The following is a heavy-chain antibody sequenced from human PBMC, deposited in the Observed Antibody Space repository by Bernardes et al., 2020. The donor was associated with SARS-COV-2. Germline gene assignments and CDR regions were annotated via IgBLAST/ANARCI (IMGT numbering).Heavy chain of an antibody. CDR2: IYHSGTT. CDR3: ARPTAGSKFDP. J-gene: IGHJ5*02. Sequence: SETLSLTCAVSGDSITSNNWWTWVRQPPGKGLEWIGEIYHSGTTNYNPSLKSRVTISVDKAKNQFSLRLNSVTAADTALYYWARPTAGSKFDPWGQGTLVTVSS. D-gene: IGHD1-26*01. V-gene: IGHV4-4*02. CDR1: GDSITSNNW.